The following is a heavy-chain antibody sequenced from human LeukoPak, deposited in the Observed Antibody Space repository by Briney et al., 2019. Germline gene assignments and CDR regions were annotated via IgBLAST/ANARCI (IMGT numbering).Heavy chain of an antibody. Sequence: SETLSLTCDVSGYSISSGYYWGWIRQPPRKGLEWIGSIYYSGSTSYNPSLKSRVTISVDTPKNQFSLKLSSVTAADTAVYYCANNITGWSFDYWGQGTLVTVSS. CDR2: IYYSGST. D-gene: IGHD6-19*01. CDR3: ANNITGWSFDY. J-gene: IGHJ4*02. CDR1: GYSISSGYY. V-gene: IGHV4-38-2*01.